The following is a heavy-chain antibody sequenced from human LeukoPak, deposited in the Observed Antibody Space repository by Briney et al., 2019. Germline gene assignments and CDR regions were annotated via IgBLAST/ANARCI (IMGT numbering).Heavy chain of an antibody. V-gene: IGHV4-30-2*01. CDR1: GGSISSGGYS. D-gene: IGHD3-3*01. Sequence: KPSETLPLTCAVSGGSISSGGYSWSWIRQPPGKGLEWIGYIYHSGSTYYNPSLKSRVTISVDRSKNQFSLKLSSVTAADTAVYYCARGTVGYYDFWSGYPYFDYWGQGTLVTVSS. CDR3: ARGTVGYYDFWSGYPYFDY. CDR2: IYHSGST. J-gene: IGHJ4*02.